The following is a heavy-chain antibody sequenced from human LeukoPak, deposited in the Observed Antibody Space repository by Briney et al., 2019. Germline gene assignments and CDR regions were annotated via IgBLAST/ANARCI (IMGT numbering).Heavy chain of an antibody. CDR1: GFTFSSYA. D-gene: IGHD3-22*01. J-gene: IGHJ4*02. Sequence: PGGSLRLSCAASGFTFSSYAMSWVRQAPGKGLEWDYAISGSGGSTYYADSVKGRFTISRDNSKNTLYLQMNSLRAEDTPVYYCAKDLPYYDSSGQPIDYWGQGTLVTVSS. CDR2: ISGSGGST. V-gene: IGHV3-23*01. CDR3: AKDLPYYDSSGQPIDY.